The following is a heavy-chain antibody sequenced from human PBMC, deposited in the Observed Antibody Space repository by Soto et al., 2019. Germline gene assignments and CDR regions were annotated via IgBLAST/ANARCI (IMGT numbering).Heavy chain of an antibody. D-gene: IGHD6-19*01. J-gene: IGHJ4*02. Sequence: QVQLVQSGAEVKEPGSSVKVSCKASGGTFSTYSISWVRQAPGQGLDWMGMIIPMFGTPDYAQKSQGRVTITADESTSTVYMDLCSLRSEDTAVYYCAREGGAYSSGWRYFDYWGQGTLVTVSS. V-gene: IGHV1-69*18. CDR1: GGTFSTYS. CDR2: IIPMFGTP. CDR3: AREGGAYSSGWRYFDY.